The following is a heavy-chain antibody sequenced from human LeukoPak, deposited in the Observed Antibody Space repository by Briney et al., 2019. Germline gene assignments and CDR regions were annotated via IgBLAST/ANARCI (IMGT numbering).Heavy chain of an antibody. CDR1: GFTFSNYW. CDR2: IRQDGSDK. Sequence: GGSLRLSCAASGFTFSNYWMSWVRQAPGKGLEWVANIRQDGSDKFYVDSVKGRFTISRDNVKNSLYLQMNSLRAEDTAVYYCARVLNDGSGSYFRPVDFWGQGTLVTVSS. J-gene: IGHJ4*02. V-gene: IGHV3-7*01. D-gene: IGHD3-10*01. CDR3: ARVLNDGSGSYFRPVDF.